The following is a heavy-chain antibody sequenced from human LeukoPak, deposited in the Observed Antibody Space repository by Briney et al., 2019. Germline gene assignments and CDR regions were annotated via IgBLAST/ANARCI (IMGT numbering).Heavy chain of an antibody. CDR1: GDSISSGYY. J-gene: IGHJ1*01. Sequence: SETLSLTCTVSGDSISSGYYWGWIRQPPGKGLEWIGSIHHSGSTYYNPSLKSRVTMSVDTSKNQFSLKLSSVTAADTAMYYCARDSSSGYYPGLYFQHWGQGTLVTVSS. CDR2: IHHSGST. CDR3: ARDSSSGYYPGLYFQH. V-gene: IGHV4-38-2*02. D-gene: IGHD6-19*01.